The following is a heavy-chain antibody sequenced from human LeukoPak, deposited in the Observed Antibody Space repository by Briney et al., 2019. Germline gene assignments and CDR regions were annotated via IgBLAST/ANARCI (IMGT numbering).Heavy chain of an antibody. J-gene: IGHJ4*02. CDR2: IYTSGST. V-gene: IGHV4-4*07. CDR1: GGSISSYY. D-gene: IGHD3-22*01. Sequence: SETLSLTCIVPGGSISSYYWSWIRQPAGKGLEWIGRIYTSGSTTYNPSLKSRVTMSVDTSENQLSLKLSSVTAADTAVYYCARTYDSSGYYYGYFDYWGQGTLVTVSS. CDR3: ARTYDSSGYYYGYFDY.